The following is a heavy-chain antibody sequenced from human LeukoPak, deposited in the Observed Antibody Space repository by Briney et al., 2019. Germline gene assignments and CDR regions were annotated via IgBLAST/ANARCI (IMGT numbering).Heavy chain of an antibody. D-gene: IGHD3-22*01. Sequence: PSETLSLTCTVSGGSISSGDYYWSWIRQHPGKGLEWIGYIYYSGSTYYNPSLKSRVIISVDTSKNQFSLRLSSVTAADTAVYYCARSSGYYSDYWGQGTLVTVSS. V-gene: IGHV4-31*03. J-gene: IGHJ4*02. CDR3: ARSSGYYSDY. CDR2: IYYSGST. CDR1: GGSISSGDYY.